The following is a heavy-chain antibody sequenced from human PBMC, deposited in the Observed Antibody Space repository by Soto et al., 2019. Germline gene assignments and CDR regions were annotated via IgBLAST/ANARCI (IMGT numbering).Heavy chain of an antibody. Sequence: SEALSLTCAVYGGSFSGYYWRWIRQPPGKGLEWIGEINHSGSTNYNPYLKSRVTISVDTSKNQFSLKLSSVTAADTAVYYCARVNDYDFWSGYSIDQSKTLDTWFAPWGQGTLVTVSS. CDR1: GGSFSGYY. CDR3: ARVNDYDFWSGYSIDQSKTLDTWFAP. J-gene: IGHJ5*02. D-gene: IGHD3-3*01. V-gene: IGHV4-34*01. CDR2: INHSGST.